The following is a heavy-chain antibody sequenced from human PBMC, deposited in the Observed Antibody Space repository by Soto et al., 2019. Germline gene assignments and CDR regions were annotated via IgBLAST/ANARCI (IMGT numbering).Heavy chain of an antibody. V-gene: IGHV3-23*01. CDR3: AKDQSVYMITPDAFDI. CDR1: GFTFSSYA. D-gene: IGHD3-16*01. Sequence: GGSLRLSCAASGFTFSSYAMSWVRQAPGKGLEWVSAISGSGGSTYYADSVKGRFTISRDNSKNTLYLQMNSLRAEDTAVYYCAKDQSVYMITPDAFDIWGQGTMVTVSS. CDR2: ISGSGGST. J-gene: IGHJ3*02.